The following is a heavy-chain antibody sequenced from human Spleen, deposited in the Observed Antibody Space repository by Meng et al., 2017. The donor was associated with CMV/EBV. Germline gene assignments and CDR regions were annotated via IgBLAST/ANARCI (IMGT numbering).Heavy chain of an antibody. V-gene: IGHV3-30-3*01. D-gene: IGHD6-6*01. CDR3: ATEYSSSRTYYYYGMDV. Sequence: GESLKISCAASGFTFSSYAMHWVRQAPGKGLEWVAVISYDGSNKYYADSVKGRFTISRDNSKNTLYLQMNSLRAEDTAVYYCATEYSSSRTYYYYGMDVWGQGTTVTVSS. J-gene: IGHJ6*02. CDR1: GFTFSSYA. CDR2: ISYDGSNK.